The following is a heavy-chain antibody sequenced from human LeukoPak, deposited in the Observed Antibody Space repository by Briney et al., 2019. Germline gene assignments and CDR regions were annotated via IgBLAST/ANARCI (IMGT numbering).Heavy chain of an antibody. CDR2: IKQDGSEK. D-gene: IGHD3-10*01. Sequence: GGSLRLSCAASGFTFSSYWMSWVRQAPGKGLEWVANIKQDGSEKYYVDSVKGRLTISRDNAKNSLYLQMNSLRAEDTAVYYCARNRYYYGSGSYYYFDYWGQGTLVTVSS. CDR3: ARNRYYYGSGSYYYFDY. J-gene: IGHJ4*02. CDR1: GFTFSSYW. V-gene: IGHV3-7*01.